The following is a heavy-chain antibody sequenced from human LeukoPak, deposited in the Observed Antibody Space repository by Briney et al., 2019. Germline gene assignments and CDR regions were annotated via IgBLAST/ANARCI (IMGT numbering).Heavy chain of an antibody. CDR3: AKVLYVGRGSRIDY. CDR1: GFTFTVYS. D-gene: IGHD3-16*01. J-gene: IGHJ4*02. V-gene: IGHV3-23*01. Sequence: GGSLRLSCAASGFTFTVYSMTWVRQAPGKGLEWVSVISGSGGSMYYADSVKGRFTISRDNSKNTLNLQMNSLRAEDTAVYYCAKVLYVGRGSRIDYWGQGTLVTVSS. CDR2: ISGSGGSM.